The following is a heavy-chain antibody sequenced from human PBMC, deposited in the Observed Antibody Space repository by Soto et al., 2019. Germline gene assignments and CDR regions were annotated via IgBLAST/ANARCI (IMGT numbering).Heavy chain of an antibody. CDR3: AKSPRGGSYYGVDY. Sequence: QVQLVESGGGVVQPGRSLRLSCAASGFTFSSYGMHWVRQAPGKGLEWGAVISYDGSNKYYADSVKGRFTISRDNSKNTLYLQMNSLRAEDTAVYYCAKSPRGGSYYGVDYWGQGTLVTVSS. J-gene: IGHJ4*02. D-gene: IGHD1-26*01. V-gene: IGHV3-30*18. CDR2: ISYDGSNK. CDR1: GFTFSSYG.